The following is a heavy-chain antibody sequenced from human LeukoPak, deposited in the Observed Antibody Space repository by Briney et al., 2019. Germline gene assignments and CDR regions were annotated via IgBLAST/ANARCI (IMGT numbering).Heavy chain of an antibody. J-gene: IGHJ6*03. CDR2: INTDGSST. Sequence: ARSLTLSCAASGFTFSSYWMHWVRQAPGKGLVWVSRINTDGSSTSYADSEKGRFTISRDNAKNTLYLQMNSLRAEDTAVYYCARVGNVDTARLYMDVWGKGTSVTVSS. CDR3: ARVGNVDTARLYMDV. D-gene: IGHD5-18*01. CDR1: GFTFSSYW. V-gene: IGHV3-74*01.